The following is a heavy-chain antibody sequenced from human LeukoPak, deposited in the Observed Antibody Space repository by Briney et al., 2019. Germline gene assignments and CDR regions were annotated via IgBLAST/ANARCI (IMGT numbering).Heavy chain of an antibody. CDR2: ISYDGNNR. V-gene: IGHV3-30-3*01. D-gene: IGHD2-2*01. J-gene: IGHJ4*02. Sequence: PGGSLRLSCVDSGFIFSSYTMNWVRQAPGKGLEWVAVISYDGNNRDHADSVRGRFTISRDNSKNTLYLDMKTLRPDDTAVYYCARDHVRYHIWGQGTLVTVSS. CDR1: GFIFSSYT. CDR3: ARDHVRYHI.